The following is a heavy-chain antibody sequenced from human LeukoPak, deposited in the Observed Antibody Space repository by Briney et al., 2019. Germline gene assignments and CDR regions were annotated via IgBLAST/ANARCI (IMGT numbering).Heavy chain of an antibody. CDR3: ARGSLQFGTVTYFDY. CDR2: IYHSGST. CDR1: GGSVSSGSYY. V-gene: IGHV4-61*01. J-gene: IGHJ4*02. D-gene: IGHD4-17*01. Sequence: PETLSLTCTVSGGSVSSGSYYWNWIRQPPGKGLEWIGYIYHSGSTNYNPSLKSRVTISIDTSKNQFSLKLSSVTAADTAVYYCARGSLQFGTVTYFDYWGQGTLVTVSS.